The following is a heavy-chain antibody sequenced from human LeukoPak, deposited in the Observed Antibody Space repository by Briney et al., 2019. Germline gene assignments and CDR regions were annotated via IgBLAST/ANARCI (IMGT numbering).Heavy chain of an antibody. D-gene: IGHD6-6*01. CDR3: VTRIAATY. V-gene: IGHV3-66*01. CDR2: IYTGGNT. Sequence: GGSLRLSCAASGFSVSKNYMSWVRQTPGRGLEWVSLIYTGGNTYYADSVKGRFTISRDQSKNTLYLQMNSLRGEDTALYYCVTRIAATYWGQGALVTVPS. J-gene: IGHJ4*02. CDR1: GFSVSKNY.